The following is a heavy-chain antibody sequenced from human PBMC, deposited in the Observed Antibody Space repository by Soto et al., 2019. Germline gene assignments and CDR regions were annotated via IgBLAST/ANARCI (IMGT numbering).Heavy chain of an antibody. J-gene: IGHJ4*02. CDR1: GFSFRSYE. V-gene: IGHV3-48*03. Sequence: GALRLSCAASGFSFRSYEMHWVRQAPGKGLEWISYITSSGSTRYYAGSVRGRFTISRDNAKNSLYLQMNSLRDEDTAIYFCARDRGSFGFDYWGQGTLVTV. CDR3: ARDRGSFGFDY. D-gene: IGHD1-26*01. CDR2: ITSSGSTR.